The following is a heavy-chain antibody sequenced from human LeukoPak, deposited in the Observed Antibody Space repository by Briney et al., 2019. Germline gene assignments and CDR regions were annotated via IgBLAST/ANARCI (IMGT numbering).Heavy chain of an antibody. D-gene: IGHD3-22*01. Sequence: GASVKVSCKASGYTFTGYYMHWVRQAPGQGLEWMGWINPNSGGTNYAQKFQGRVTMTRDTSISTAYMELSRLRSDDTAVYYCARRAVLYYYDSRPFDYWGQGTLVTVSS. CDR3: ARRAVLYYYDSRPFDY. V-gene: IGHV1-2*02. CDR1: GYTFTGYY. J-gene: IGHJ4*02. CDR2: INPNSGGT.